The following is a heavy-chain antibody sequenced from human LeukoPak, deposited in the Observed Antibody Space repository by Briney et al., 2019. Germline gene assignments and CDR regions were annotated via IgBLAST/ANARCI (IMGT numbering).Heavy chain of an antibody. Sequence: GASVKVSCKASGYTFTSYYMHWVRQAPGQGLEWMGGIIPIFGTANYAQKFQGRVTITADESTSTAYMELSSLRSEDTAVYYCASLTNDGYFDYWGQGTLVTVSS. D-gene: IGHD1-1*01. CDR1: GYTFTSYY. CDR3: ASLTNDGYFDY. V-gene: IGHV1-69*13. J-gene: IGHJ4*02. CDR2: IIPIFGTA.